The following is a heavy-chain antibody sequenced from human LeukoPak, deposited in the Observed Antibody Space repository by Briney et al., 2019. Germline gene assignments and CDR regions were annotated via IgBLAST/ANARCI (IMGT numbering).Heavy chain of an antibody. V-gene: IGHV1-2*02. CDR2: INPHSGGT. D-gene: IGHD3-10*01. J-gene: IGHJ6*03. CDR3: ARDGYYGSGSYSPTYMDV. CDR1: GYTFTDYY. Sequence: ASVKVSCKASGYTFTDYYMHWVRQAPGQGLEWMGWINPHSGGTDHAQKFQGRVTMTRDTSTSTVYMELSSLRSEDTAVYYCARDGYYGSGSYSPTYMDVWGKGTTVTISS.